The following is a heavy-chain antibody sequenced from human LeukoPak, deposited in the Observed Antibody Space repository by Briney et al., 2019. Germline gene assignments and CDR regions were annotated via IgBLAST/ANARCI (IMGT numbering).Heavy chain of an antibody. CDR2: INSDRSST. Sequence: PGGSLTLPCAASRYTYSSHWKHWPRQAPGKALVWVSHINSDRSSTSYADSVKRRFTISRDNSKNTLYLQMITLRAEDTAVYYCARAPRYYYECFDHWGQGTLVTVSS. D-gene: IGHD3-22*01. V-gene: IGHV3-74*01. J-gene: IGHJ4*02. CDR3: ARAPRYYYECFDH. CDR1: RYTYSSHW.